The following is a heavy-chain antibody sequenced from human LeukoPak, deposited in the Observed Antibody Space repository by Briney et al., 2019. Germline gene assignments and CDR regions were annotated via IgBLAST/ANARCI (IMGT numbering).Heavy chain of an antibody. CDR1: GYRFTSNW. J-gene: IGHJ4*02. CDR2: IYPGDSDT. D-gene: IGHD2-2*01. V-gene: IGHV5-51*01. CDR3: ARRLGYCSSTTCYAYFDY. Sequence: GESLKISCKGSGYRFTSNWIGWVRQMPGKGLEWMGIIYPGDSDTRYSPSFQGQVTISADKSISTAYLQWSSLKASDTAMYYCARRLGYCSSTTCYAYFDYWGQGTLVTVSS.